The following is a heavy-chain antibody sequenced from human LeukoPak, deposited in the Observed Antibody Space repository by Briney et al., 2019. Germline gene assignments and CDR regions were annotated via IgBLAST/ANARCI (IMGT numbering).Heavy chain of an antibody. D-gene: IGHD6-19*01. CDR1: GGSFSGYY. CDR3: ARLQHWGQWPPPYYFDY. V-gene: IGHV4-34*01. Sequence: SETLSLTCAVYGGSFSGYYWSWIRQPPGKGLEWIGEINHSGSTNYNPSLKSRVTISVDTSKNQFSLKLSSVTAADTAVYYCARLQHWGQWPPPYYFDYWGQGTLVTVSS. CDR2: INHSGST. J-gene: IGHJ4*02.